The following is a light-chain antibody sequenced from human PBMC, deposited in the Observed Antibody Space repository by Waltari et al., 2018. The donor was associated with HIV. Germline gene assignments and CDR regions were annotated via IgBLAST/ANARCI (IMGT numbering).Light chain of an antibody. CDR2: DAS. J-gene: IGLJ3*02. Sequence: SYVLTQSPSVSVAPGQTARITCGANGIGSKSVHWYQQKPGQAPVLLVYDASDRPSGIPERFSGSNSGNAATLTISRVEVGDEADYFCQVWETSSDLRLWVFGGGSRLTVL. CDR3: QVWETSSDLRLWV. CDR1: GIGSKS. V-gene: IGLV3-21*02.